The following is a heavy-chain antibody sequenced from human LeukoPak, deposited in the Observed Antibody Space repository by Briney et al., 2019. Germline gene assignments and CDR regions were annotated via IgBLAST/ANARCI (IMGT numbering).Heavy chain of an antibody. Sequence: GGSLRLSCAASGFTFSSYGMHWVRQAPGKGLEWVAVISYDGSNKYYADSVKGRFTISRDNSKNTLYLQMNSLRAVDTAVYYCAKDLRSYYGSGSLDYWGQGTLVTVSS. V-gene: IGHV3-30*18. CDR3: AKDLRSYYGSGSLDY. CDR1: GFTFSSYG. J-gene: IGHJ4*02. D-gene: IGHD3-10*01. CDR2: ISYDGSNK.